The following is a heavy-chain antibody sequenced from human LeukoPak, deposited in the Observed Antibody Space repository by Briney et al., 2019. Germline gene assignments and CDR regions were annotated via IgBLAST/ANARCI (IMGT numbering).Heavy chain of an antibody. D-gene: IGHD2-8*01. CDR1: GFSLSTSRVG. CDR2: IYWNDAT. V-gene: IGHV2-5*01. CDR3: ALYDHDGGWLDP. Sequence: ESGPTLVNPTQPLTLTCTFSGFSLSTSRVGVGWIRQPPGKALEWLALIYWNDATRYSPSLKTRLTIIKDTSQNQVVLTMTNMDPVETATYYCALYDHDGGWLDPWGQGILVTVSS. J-gene: IGHJ5*02.